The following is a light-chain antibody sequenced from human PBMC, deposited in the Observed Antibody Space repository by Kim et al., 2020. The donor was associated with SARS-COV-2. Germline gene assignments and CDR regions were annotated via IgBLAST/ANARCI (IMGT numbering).Light chain of an antibody. CDR3: TAWDGSLDGPI. CDR2: YNN. V-gene: IGLV1-44*01. CDR1: SSNIGTRT. Sequence: ELTQPPSASGTPGQTVTISCFGSSSNIGTRTVNWYQQLPGTAPKLLIYYNNQRPSGVPDRFSGSKSGTSASLAISGLQSEDEADYYCTAWDGSLDGPIFGGGTKVTVL. J-gene: IGLJ2*01.